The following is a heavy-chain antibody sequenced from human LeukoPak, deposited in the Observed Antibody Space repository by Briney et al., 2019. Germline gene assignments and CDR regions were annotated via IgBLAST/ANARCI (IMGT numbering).Heavy chain of an antibody. CDR3: ARVSPGSGSYTNYYYYYYMDV. CDR1: GYTFTSYD. CDR2: MNPNSGNT. J-gene: IGHJ6*03. V-gene: IGHV1-8*01. Sequence: GASVKVSCKASGYTFTSYDISWVRQATGQGLEWMGWMNPNSGNTGYAQKFQGRVTMTRNTSISTAYMELSSLRSEDTAVYYCARVSPGSGSYTNYYYYYYMDVWGKGTTVTISS. D-gene: IGHD3-10*01.